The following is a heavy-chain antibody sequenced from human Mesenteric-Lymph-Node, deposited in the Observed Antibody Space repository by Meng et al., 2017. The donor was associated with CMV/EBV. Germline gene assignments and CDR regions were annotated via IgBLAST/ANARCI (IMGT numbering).Heavy chain of an antibody. J-gene: IGHJ5*02. CDR2: IYYSGST. Sequence: SETLSLTCTVSGGSISSSSYYWGWIRQPPGKGLEWIGSIYYSGSTYYTPSLKRRVTISINTSKNQFSLKLTSVTAADTAVYYCARWGYCGDDCSLSPWGQGTLVTVSS. CDR3: ARWGYCGDDCSLSP. D-gene: IGHD2-21*01. V-gene: IGHV4-39*07. CDR1: GGSISSSSYY.